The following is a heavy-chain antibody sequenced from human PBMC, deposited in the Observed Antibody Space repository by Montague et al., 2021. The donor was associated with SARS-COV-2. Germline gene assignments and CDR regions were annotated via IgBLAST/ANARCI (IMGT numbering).Heavy chain of an antibody. J-gene: IGHJ6*02. CDR2: IYYSGST. D-gene: IGHD3-3*01. Sequence: SETLSLTCIVSGGSVSSGSCYWSWIRQPPGKGLEWIGYIYYSGSTYYXPCLKSRVTISVDTSKNQFSLKLSSVTAADTAVYDCARDPWRITIFGVVTGYGMDVWGQGTTVTVSS. CDR3: ARDPWRITIFGVVTGYGMDV. V-gene: IGHV4-61*01. CDR1: GGSVSSGSCY.